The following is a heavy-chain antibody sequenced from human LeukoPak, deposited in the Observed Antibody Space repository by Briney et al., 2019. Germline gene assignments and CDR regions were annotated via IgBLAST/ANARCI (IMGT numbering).Heavy chain of an antibody. J-gene: IGHJ4*02. CDR2: ISGSGGST. CDR1: GFTFSSYA. D-gene: IGHD3-3*01. CDR3: AKDYYDFWSGFIY. V-gene: IGHV3-23*01. Sequence: GGSLRLSCVVSGFTFSSYAMSWVRQAPGKGLEWVSAISGSGGSTYYADSVKGRFTISRDNSKNTLYLQMNSLRAEDTAVYYCAKDYYDFWSGFIYWGQGTLVTVSS.